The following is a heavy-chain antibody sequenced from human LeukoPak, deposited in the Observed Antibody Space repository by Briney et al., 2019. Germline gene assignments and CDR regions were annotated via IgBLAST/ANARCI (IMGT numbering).Heavy chain of an antibody. CDR3: AKGVRSEGGMIVVVHDY. CDR2: INGSGGST. V-gene: IGHV3-23*01. CDR1: GFTFSSYA. Sequence: GVSLTLSCAASGFTFSSYAMIWLRQAPGKGLEWVSAINGSGGSTYYADSVKGRFTIHRDNSKNTLYLQMKSLRAEDAAVYYCAKGVRSEGGMIVVVHDYWGQRTLVTVSS. J-gene: IGHJ4*01. D-gene: IGHD3-22*01.